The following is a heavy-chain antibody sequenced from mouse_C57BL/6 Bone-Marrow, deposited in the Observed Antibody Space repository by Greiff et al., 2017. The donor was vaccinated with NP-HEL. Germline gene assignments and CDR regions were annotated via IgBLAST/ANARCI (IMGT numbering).Heavy chain of an antibody. D-gene: IGHD2-3*01. CDR3: TTDGYYFFAY. CDR2: LDPENGDT. CDR1: GFNIKDDY. Sequence: EVQLQQSGAELVRPGASVKLSCTASGFNIKDDYMHWVKQRPEQGLEWIGWLDPENGDTEYASKFQGKATITADTSSNTAYLQLSSLTSEDTAVYYCTTDGYYFFAYWGQGTLVTVSA. J-gene: IGHJ3*01. V-gene: IGHV14-4*01.